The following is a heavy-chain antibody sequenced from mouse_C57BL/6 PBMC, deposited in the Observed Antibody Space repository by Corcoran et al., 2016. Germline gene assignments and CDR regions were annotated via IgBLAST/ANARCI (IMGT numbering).Heavy chain of an antibody. J-gene: IGHJ4*01. V-gene: IGHV1-26*01. Sequence: EVQLQQSGPELVKPGASVKISCKASGYTFTDYYMNWVKQSHGKSLEWIGDINPNNGGTSYNQKFKGKATLTVDKSSSTAYMELRSLTSEDSAVYYCASIYYDYDDAMDYCGQGTSVTVSS. D-gene: IGHD2-4*01. CDR1: GYTFTDYY. CDR2: INPNNGGT. CDR3: ASIYYDYDDAMDY.